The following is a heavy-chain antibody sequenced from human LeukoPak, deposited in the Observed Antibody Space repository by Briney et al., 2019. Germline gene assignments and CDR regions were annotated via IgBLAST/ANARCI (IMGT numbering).Heavy chain of an antibody. CDR2: IYTSGST. J-gene: IGHJ4*02. CDR3: ARGPADYNKLKPGDRDGYNYKSKRTPFDY. V-gene: IGHV4-61*02. Sequence: NPSETLSLTCTVSGGSISSGSYYWSWIRQPAGKGLEWIGRIYTSGSTNYNPSLKSRVTISVDTSKNQFSLKLSSVTAADTAVYYCARGPADYNKLKPGDRDGYNYKSKRTPFDYWGQGTLVTVSS. D-gene: IGHD5-24*01. CDR1: GGSISSGSYY.